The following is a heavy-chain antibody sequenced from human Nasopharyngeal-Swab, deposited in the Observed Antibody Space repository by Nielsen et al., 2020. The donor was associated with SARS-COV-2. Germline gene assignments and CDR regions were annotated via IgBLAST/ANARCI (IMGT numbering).Heavy chain of an antibody. CDR2: IIPIFGTA. CDR3: ARDRIAAHSEDYYYGMDV. Sequence: SVKVSCKASGGTFSSYAISWVRQAPGQGLEWMGGIIPIFGTANYAQKFQGRVTITADESTSTAYMELSSLRSEDTAVYYCARDRIAAHSEDYYYGMDVWGQGTTVTVSS. V-gene: IGHV1-69*13. CDR1: GGTFSSYA. D-gene: IGHD6-25*01. J-gene: IGHJ6*02.